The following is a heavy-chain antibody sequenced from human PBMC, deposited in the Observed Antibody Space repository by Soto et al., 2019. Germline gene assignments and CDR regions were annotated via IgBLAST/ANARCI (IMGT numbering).Heavy chain of an antibody. CDR3: ARGGYCSSTSCYTPRKSPFDY. J-gene: IGHJ4*02. V-gene: IGHV3-33*01. CDR2: IWYDGSNK. Sequence: QVQLVESGGGVVQPGRSLRLSCAASGFTFSSYGMHWVRQAPGKGLEWVAVIWYDGSNKYYADSVKGRFTISRDNSKNTLYLQMNSLRAEDTAVYYCARGGYCSSTSCYTPRKSPFDYWGQGTLVTVSS. CDR1: GFTFSSYG. D-gene: IGHD2-2*02.